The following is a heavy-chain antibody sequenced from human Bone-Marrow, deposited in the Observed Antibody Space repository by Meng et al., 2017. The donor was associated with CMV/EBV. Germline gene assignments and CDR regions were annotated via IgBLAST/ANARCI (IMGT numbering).Heavy chain of an antibody. D-gene: IGHD2-15*01. CDR1: GFTFSGSA. Sequence: LSLTCAASGFTFSGSAMHWVRQASGKGLEWVGRIRSKANSYATAYAASVKGRFTIPRDDSKNTAYLQMNSLKTEDTAVYYCTRLNCRGGSCYSVWYFDLWGRGTLVTVSS. CDR2: IRSKANSYAT. V-gene: IGHV3-73*01. CDR3: TRLNCRGGSCYSVWYFDL. J-gene: IGHJ2*01.